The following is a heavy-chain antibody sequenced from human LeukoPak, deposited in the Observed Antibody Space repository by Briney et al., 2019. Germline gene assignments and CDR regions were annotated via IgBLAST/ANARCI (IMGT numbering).Heavy chain of an antibody. CDR1: GGSISSDDYY. CDR3: AREAPYDFWSGYVDP. J-gene: IGHJ5*02. Sequence: PSETLSLTCTVSGGSISSDDYYWSWIRQHPGKGLEWIGYISYSGSTYYNPSLKSRVTISIDTSKNQFSLKLDSVTAADTAVYYCAREAPYDFWSGYVDPWGQGTLVTVSS. CDR2: ISYSGST. D-gene: IGHD3-3*01. V-gene: IGHV4-31*03.